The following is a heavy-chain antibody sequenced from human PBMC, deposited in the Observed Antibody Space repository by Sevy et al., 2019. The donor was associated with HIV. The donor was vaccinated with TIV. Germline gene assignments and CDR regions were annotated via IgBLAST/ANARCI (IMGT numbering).Heavy chain of an antibody. CDR2: IYPGDSDT. D-gene: IGHD5-12*01. CDR3: ARPVGYAAS. V-gene: IGHV5-51*01. Sequence: GESLKISCRASGYDFANNWIGWVRQMPGEGLEWMGIIYPGDSDTRYTPSFEGRVTISADKSVNTAYLQWSSLKAPDTATYYCARPVGYAASWGQGTLVNVSS. J-gene: IGHJ5*02. CDR1: GYDFANNW.